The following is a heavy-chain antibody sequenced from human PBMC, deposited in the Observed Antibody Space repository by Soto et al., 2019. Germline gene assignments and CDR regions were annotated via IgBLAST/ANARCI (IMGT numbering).Heavy chain of an antibody. J-gene: IGHJ4*02. CDR3: AISPDSGSYLTPFDY. D-gene: IGHD1-26*01. CDR2: ISAYNGNT. CDR1: GYTFTSYG. V-gene: IGHV1-18*01. Sequence: GASVKVSCKASGYTFTSYGISWVRQAPGQGLEWMGWISAYNGNTNYAQKLQGRVTMTTDTSTSTAYMELRSLRSDDTAVYYCAISPDSGSYLTPFDYWGQGTLVTVS.